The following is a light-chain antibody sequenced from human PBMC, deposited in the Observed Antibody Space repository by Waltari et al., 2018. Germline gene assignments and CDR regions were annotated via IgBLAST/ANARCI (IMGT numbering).Light chain of an antibody. CDR2: SAS. CDR3: QQRSNWPRT. Sequence: EIVLTQSPATLSLSPGEMATLSCKASQSVSSYLAWYQQKPGQAPRLLIYSASNRATGLPARFSGSGSGTDFTLTISSLEPEDFAVYYCQQRSNWPRTFGQWTKVEI. J-gene: IGKJ1*01. CDR1: QSVSSY. V-gene: IGKV3-11*01.